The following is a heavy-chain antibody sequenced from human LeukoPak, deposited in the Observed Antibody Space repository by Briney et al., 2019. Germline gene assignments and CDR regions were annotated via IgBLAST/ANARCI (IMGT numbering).Heavy chain of an antibody. D-gene: IGHD3-22*01. V-gene: IGHV3-30*04. J-gene: IGHJ4*02. CDR2: ISYDGSNK. CDR3: AKESESYDSSGSTFDY. CDR1: GFTFSSYA. Sequence: GGSLRLSCAASGFTFSSYAMHWVRQAPGKGLEWVAVISYDGSNKYYADSVKGRVTISRDNSKNTLYLQMNSLRAEDTAVYYCAKESESYDSSGSTFDYWGQGTLVTVSS.